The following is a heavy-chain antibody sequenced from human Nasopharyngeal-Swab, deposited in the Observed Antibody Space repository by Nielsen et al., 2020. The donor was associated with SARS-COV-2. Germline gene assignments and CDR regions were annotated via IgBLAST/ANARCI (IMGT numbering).Heavy chain of an antibody. CDR2: IYYSGST. V-gene: IGHV4-39*07. CDR3: ARESSVAGLTPLDY. J-gene: IGHJ4*02. CDR1: GGSISSSSYY. D-gene: IGHD6-19*01. Sequence: SETLSLTCTVCGGSISSSSYYWGWIRQPPGKGLEWIGSIYYSGSTYYNPSLKSRVTISVDTSKNQFSLKLSSVTAADTAVYYCARESSVAGLTPLDYWGQGTLVTVSS.